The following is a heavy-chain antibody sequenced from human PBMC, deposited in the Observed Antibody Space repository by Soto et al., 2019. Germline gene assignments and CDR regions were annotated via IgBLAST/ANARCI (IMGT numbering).Heavy chain of an antibody. Sequence: GESLKISCKGSGYSFTSYWIGWVRQMPGKGLEWMGIIYPGDSYTNYSPSFQGHVTISADKSISTAYLQWSSLKASDTAMYYCATDAGYCSSTSCPPQYGMDVWGQGTTVTVSS. CDR2: IYPGDSYT. CDR3: ATDAGYCSSTSCPPQYGMDV. J-gene: IGHJ6*02. CDR1: GYSFTSYW. D-gene: IGHD2-2*01. V-gene: IGHV5-51*01.